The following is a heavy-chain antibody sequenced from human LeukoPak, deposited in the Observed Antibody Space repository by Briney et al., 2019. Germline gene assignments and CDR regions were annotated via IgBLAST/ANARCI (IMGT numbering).Heavy chain of an antibody. J-gene: IGHJ4*02. CDR1: GFIFDDYG. CDR2: IHWKSGST. CDR3: ARGLMGGYPYFEN. Sequence: PGGSLRLSCVVSGFIFDDYGISWVRQAPGKGLEWVSRIHWKSGSTGYVDSVKGRFTISRDNAKNSLYLQMNSLRAEDTAFYYCARGLMGGYPYFENWGQGTLVTVSS. V-gene: IGHV3-20*04. D-gene: IGHD3-22*01.